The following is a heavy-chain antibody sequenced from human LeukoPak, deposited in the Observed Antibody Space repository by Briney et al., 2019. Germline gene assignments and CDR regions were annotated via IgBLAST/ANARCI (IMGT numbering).Heavy chain of an antibody. CDR3: ARYPITYDSSGYYPYYFDY. Sequence: GGSLRLSCAASGFTFSSYGMHWVRQAPGKGLEWVAVIWYDGSHKYYADSVKGRFTISRDNSKNTLYLQMNSLSAEDTAVYHCARYPITYDSSGYYPYYFDYWGQGTLVTVSS. CDR2: IWYDGSHK. D-gene: IGHD3-22*01. CDR1: GFTFSSYG. V-gene: IGHV3-33*01. J-gene: IGHJ4*02.